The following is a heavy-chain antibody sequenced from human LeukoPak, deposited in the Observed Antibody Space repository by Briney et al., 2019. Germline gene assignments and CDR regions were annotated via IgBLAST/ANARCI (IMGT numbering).Heavy chain of an antibody. J-gene: IGHJ4*02. CDR1: GGTFSSYA. CDR2: IIPILGTA. D-gene: IGHD4-23*01. V-gene: IGHV1-69*11. CDR3: ATPMGDYGGIPPFDY. Sequence: SVKVSCKASGGTFSSYAISWVRQAPGQGLEWMGRIIPILGTANYAQKFQGRVTITTDESTSTAYMELSSLRSEDTAVYYCATPMGDYGGIPPFDYWGQGTLVTVSS.